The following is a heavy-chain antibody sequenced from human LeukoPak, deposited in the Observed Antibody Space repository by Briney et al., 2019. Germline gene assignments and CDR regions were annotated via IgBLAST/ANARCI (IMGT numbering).Heavy chain of an antibody. D-gene: IGHD6-13*01. J-gene: IGHJ6*02. CDR3: ATPTGYSSSPRGVDYGMDV. V-gene: IGHV5-51*01. Sequence: GESLKISCKGSGYSCTSYWIGWVRQRPGKGLEWMGIIYPGDSDTRYSPSFQGQVTISADKSISTAYLQWSSLKASDTAMYYCATPTGYSSSPRGVDYGMDVWGQGTTVTVSS. CDR2: IYPGDSDT. CDR1: GYSCTSYW.